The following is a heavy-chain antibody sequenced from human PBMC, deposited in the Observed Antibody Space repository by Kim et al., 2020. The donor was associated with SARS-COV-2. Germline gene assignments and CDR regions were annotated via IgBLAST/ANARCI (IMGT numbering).Heavy chain of an antibody. CDR1: GIDFRNNW. V-gene: IGHV3-7*05. J-gene: IGHJ6*02. Sequence: GGSLRLSCVASGIDFRNNWMSWVRQPRGKGLEWVAHMREDGSGIDYADSVKGRFTIFRDNAQESLYLQMNSLRVEDTATYYCARGHYGLDVWGQGPRSPCL. CDR2: MREDGSGI. CDR3: ARGHYGLDV.